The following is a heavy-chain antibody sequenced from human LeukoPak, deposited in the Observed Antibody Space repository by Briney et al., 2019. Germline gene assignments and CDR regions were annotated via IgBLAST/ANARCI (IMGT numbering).Heavy chain of an antibody. J-gene: IGHJ3*02. V-gene: IGHV1-18*01. CDR1: GYTFTSYG. CDR3: ARAPYYDSSGYYDI. Sequence: ASVKVSCKASGYTFTSYGISWVRQAPGQGLEWMGWISAYNGNTNYAQNLQGRVTMTTDTSTSTAYMELRSLRSDDTAVYYCARAPYYDSSGYYDIWGQGTMVTVSS. D-gene: IGHD3-22*01. CDR2: ISAYNGNT.